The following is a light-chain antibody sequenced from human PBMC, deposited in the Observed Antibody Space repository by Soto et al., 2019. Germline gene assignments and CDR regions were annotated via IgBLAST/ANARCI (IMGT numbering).Light chain of an antibody. CDR2: SND. J-gene: IGLJ3*02. Sequence: QSVLTQPPSASGTPGQRVTISCSGTYSNVGSNVVNWYQQVPGAAPKLVIYSNDRRPSGVPDRFFGSKSGASASLAISGLQTEEEAHYYCAAWDYSLIALLFGGGTKLTVL. CDR3: AAWDYSLIALL. CDR1: YSNVGSNV. V-gene: IGLV1-44*01.